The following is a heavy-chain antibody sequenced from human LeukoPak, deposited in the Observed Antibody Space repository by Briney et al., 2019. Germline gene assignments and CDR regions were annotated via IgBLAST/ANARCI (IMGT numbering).Heavy chain of an antibody. J-gene: IGHJ4*02. Sequence: SETLSLTCTVSGGSISSSSYYWDWIRQPPGKGLEWIGNIYTSGSTYYSPSLKSRVTISVDTSKNQFSLKLSSVTAADTAVYYCARSDSSSYPVDYWGQGTLVTVSS. CDR3: ARSDSSSYPVDY. CDR2: IYTSGST. CDR1: GGSISSSSYY. D-gene: IGHD6-13*01. V-gene: IGHV4-39*07.